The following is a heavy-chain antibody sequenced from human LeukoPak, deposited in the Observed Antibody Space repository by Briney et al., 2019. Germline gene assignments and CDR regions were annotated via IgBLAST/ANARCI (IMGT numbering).Heavy chain of an antibody. D-gene: IGHD3-3*01. Sequence: SETLSLTCTVSGGSISSYYWSWIRQPAGKGLEWIGRIYTSGSTNCNPSLKSRVTMSVDTSKNQFSLKLSSVTAADTAVYYCARDYFGVGPLYYYYYMDVWGKGTTVTVSS. J-gene: IGHJ6*03. CDR2: IYTSGST. CDR3: ARDYFGVGPLYYYYYMDV. V-gene: IGHV4-4*07. CDR1: GGSISSYY.